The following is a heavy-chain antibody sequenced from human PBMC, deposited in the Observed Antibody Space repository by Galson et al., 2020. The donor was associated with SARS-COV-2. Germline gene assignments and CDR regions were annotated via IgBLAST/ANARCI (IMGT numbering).Heavy chain of an antibody. CDR3: AKDLLEVRAFYAMAV. CDR2: LRGRGFST. Sequence: GGSLRLSCAASGFTFSSYAMNWVRQAPGKGLEWVSTLRGRGFSTYYADSVKGRFTISRDNSKNTGYLQMNSLRAEDTAVYYCAKDLLEVRAFYAMAVWGQGTTVTVSS. V-gene: IGHV3-23*01. CDR1: GFTFSSYA. J-gene: IGHJ6*02.